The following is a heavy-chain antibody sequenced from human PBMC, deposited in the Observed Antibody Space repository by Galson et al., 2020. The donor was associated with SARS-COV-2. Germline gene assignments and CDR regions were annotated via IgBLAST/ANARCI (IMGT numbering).Heavy chain of an antibody. V-gene: IGHV4-34*01. CDR3: ARGYGGPAMAS. CDR1: GGSFSGYY. Sequence: ETSETLSLTCAVYGGSFSGYYWSWIRQPPGKGLEWIGEINHSGSTNYNPSLKSRVTISVDTSKNQFSLKLSSVTAADTAVYYCARGYGGPAMASWGQGTLVTVSS. J-gene: IGHJ5*02. CDR2: INHSGST. D-gene: IGHD5-18*01.